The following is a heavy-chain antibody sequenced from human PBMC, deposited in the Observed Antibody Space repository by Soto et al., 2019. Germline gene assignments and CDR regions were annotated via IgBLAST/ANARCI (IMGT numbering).Heavy chain of an antibody. CDR2: IYYSGST. J-gene: IGHJ4*02. CDR3: ASYSSGWYAVSY. Sequence: PSVTPSPTCDFYGGSFRGYILTLLPQHPGKGLEWIGYIYYSGSTNYNPSLKSRVTISVDTSKNQFSLKLSSVTAADTAVYYCASYSSGWYAVSYWGQGTLVTVSS. CDR1: GGSFRGYI. D-gene: IGHD6-19*01. V-gene: IGHV4-59*01.